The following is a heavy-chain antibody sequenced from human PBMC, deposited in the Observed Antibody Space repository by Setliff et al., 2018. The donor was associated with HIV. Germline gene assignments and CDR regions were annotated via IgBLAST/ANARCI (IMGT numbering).Heavy chain of an antibody. Sequence: PSETLSLTCAVYGGPSTVHYWNWIRQSPGMGLEWIAEIHHTGYINYNPSLRSRVSVSRDMSSNQFSLRLSSVTAADAAVYYCAAFFVIPMTTQDFWGQGTLVTVSS. CDR1: GGPSTVHY. CDR2: IHHTGYI. J-gene: IGHJ4*02. D-gene: IGHD4-17*01. V-gene: IGHV4-34*01. CDR3: AAFFVIPMTTQDF.